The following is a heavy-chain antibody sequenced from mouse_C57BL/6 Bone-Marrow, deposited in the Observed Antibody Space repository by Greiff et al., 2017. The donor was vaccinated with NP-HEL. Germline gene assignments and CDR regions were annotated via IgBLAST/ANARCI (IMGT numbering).Heavy chain of an antibody. CDR2: IHPSDSDT. CDR3: AMENYDCAY. J-gene: IGHJ3*01. Sequence: QVQLQQPGAELVKPGASVKVSCKASGYTFTSYWMHWVKQRPGQGLEWIGRIHPSDSDTNYNQKFKGKATLTVDKSSSTAYMQLSSLTSKDAAVYYCAMENYDCAYWGQGTLVTVSA. V-gene: IGHV1-74*01. D-gene: IGHD2-4*01. CDR1: GYTFTSYW.